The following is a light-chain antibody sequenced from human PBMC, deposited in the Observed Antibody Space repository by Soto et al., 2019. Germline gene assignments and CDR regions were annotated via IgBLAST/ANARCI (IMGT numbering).Light chain of an antibody. Sequence: EIVLTQSPGTLSLSPGERATLSCRASQSVSSSYLAWYQQKPGQAPRLLIYGASSRATGIPDRFSGSGSGTDFTLTISRLEPEDFAVYYCQQYVSSQTFGGGTKVEIK. CDR2: GAS. J-gene: IGKJ4*01. V-gene: IGKV3-20*01. CDR1: QSVSSSY. CDR3: QQYVSSQT.